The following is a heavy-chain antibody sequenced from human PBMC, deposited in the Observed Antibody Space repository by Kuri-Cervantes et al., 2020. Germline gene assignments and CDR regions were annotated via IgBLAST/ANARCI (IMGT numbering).Heavy chain of an antibody. CDR1: GYTFTGYY. CDR2: INPNSGGT. CDR3: AREQNTAYYGFPFDP. D-gene: IGHD3-10*01. V-gene: IGHV1-2*02. J-gene: IGHJ5*02. Sequence: ASVKVSCKASGYTFTGYYMHWVRQAPGQGLEWMGWINPNSGGTNYAQKFQGRVTMTRDTSISTAYTELSRLRSDDTAVYYCAREQNTAYYGFPFDPWGQGTLVTVSS.